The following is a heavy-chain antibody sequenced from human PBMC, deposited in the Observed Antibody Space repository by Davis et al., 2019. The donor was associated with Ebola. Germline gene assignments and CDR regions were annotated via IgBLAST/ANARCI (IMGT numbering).Heavy chain of an antibody. CDR1: GFTFSSYG. J-gene: IGHJ5*02. V-gene: IGHV3-33*08. D-gene: IGHD3-22*01. CDR2: IWYDGSNK. CDR3: ARALPHYYDGTGDYH. Sequence: GESLKISCAASGFTFSSYGMHWVRQAPGKGLEWVAVIWYDGSNKYYADSVKGRFTISRDNSKNTLYLQMTSLRAEDTALYFCARALPHYYDGTGDYHWGQGTLVSVSS.